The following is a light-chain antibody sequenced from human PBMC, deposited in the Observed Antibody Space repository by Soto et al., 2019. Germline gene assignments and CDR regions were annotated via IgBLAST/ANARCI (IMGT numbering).Light chain of an antibody. J-gene: IGKJ5*01. CDR3: QRVNSYPIT. CDR2: AAS. V-gene: IGKV1-9*01. CDR1: QGISSH. Sequence: IQLTQTPSSLSASVGDRVTITCRASQGISSHLAWYQQKPGKAPNLLIYAASTLQSGVPSRFSGSGSGTDFTLTISSLQPEDFTTYYCQRVNSYPITLGHGTRLEIK.